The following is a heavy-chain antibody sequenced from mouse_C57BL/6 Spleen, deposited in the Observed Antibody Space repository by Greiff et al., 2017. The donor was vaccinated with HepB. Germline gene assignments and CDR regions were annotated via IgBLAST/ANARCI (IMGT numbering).Heavy chain of an antibody. CDR3: ARSGDGYLDAMDY. CDR1: GYTFTGYW. J-gene: IGHJ4*01. D-gene: IGHD2-3*01. Sequence: QVQLQPSGAELMKPGASVKLSCKATGYTFTGYWIEWVQQRPGHGLEWIGEILPGSGSKNYNEKFKGKATFTADTSSNTAYRQLSSLTTEDSAIYYCARSGDGYLDAMDYWGQGTSVTVSS. V-gene: IGHV1-9*01. CDR2: ILPGSGSK.